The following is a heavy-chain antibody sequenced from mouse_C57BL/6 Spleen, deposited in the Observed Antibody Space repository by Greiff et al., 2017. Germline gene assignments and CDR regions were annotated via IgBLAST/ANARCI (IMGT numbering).Heavy chain of an antibody. J-gene: IGHJ4*01. CDR3: ARLGGDAMDY. CDR2: IDPSDSYT. V-gene: IGHV1-69*01. Sequence: QVQLQQPGAELVMPGASVKLSCKASGYTFTSYWMHWVKQRPGQGLEWIGEIDPSDSYTNYNQKFKGKSTLTVDKSSSTAYMQLSSLTSEDSAGYYCARLGGDAMDYWGQGTSVTVSS. CDR1: GYTFTSYW.